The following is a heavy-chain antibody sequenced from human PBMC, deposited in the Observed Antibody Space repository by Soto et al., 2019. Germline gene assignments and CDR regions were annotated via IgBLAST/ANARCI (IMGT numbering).Heavy chain of an antibody. D-gene: IGHD6-13*01. CDR2: ISSSSSYI. V-gene: IGHV3-21*01. CDR1: GVTLCIYG. Sequence: GGSLRLCCAASGVTLCIYGVNWFRKATGKGLEWVSSISSSSSYIYYADSVKGRFTIPRDNAKNSLYLQMNSLRAEDTAVYYCAREYSSSWYYSLGTGYYYGMAVWVHGSRDTVSS. J-gene: IGHJ6*02. CDR3: AREYSSSWYYSLGTGYYYGMAV.